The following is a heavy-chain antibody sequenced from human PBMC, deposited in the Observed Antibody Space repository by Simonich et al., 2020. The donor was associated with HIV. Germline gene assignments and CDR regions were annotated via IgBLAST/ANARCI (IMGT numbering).Heavy chain of an antibody. CDR2: ISWNSGSI. CDR3: AKDRYSSSSGSFDY. V-gene: IGHV3-9*03. J-gene: IGHJ4*02. CDR1: GFTFDDYA. Sequence: EVQLVEPGGGLVQPGRSLRLSCAASGFTFDDYAMDWGRQAPGKGLEWVSGISWNSGSIGYADSVKGRFTISRDNAKNSLYLQMNSLRAEDMALYYCAKDRYSSSSGSFDYWGQGTLVTVSS. D-gene: IGHD6-6*01.